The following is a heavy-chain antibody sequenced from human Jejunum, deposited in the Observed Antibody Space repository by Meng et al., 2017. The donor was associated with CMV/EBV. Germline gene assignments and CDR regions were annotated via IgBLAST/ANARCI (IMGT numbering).Heavy chain of an antibody. CDR1: GLTFSGDY. D-gene: IGHD4-17*01. CDR2: IYSNDDT. J-gene: IGHJ4*02. CDR3: TRAPTITTNFDS. V-gene: IGHV3-66*02. Sequence: ASGLTFSGDYVSWDRQAPGEGLEWVSIIYSNDDTKYADSVRGRFTISRDNSRNAVYLQMNSLRPQDTAVYYCTRAPTITTNFDSWGQGTLVTVSS.